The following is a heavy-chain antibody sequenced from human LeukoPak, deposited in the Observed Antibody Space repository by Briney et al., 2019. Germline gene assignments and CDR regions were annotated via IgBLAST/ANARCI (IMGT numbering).Heavy chain of an antibody. D-gene: IGHD2-15*01. Sequence: GGSLRLYCAASGFTFSSYTMHWVRQAPGKGLEWVAVMSCAGNNKYYADSVKGRFTISRDNSKNTLYLQMNSLRAEDTAVYPSSGVDFWGQRTLVTVSS. CDR1: GFTFSSYT. J-gene: IGHJ4*02. CDR2: MSCAGNNK. CDR3: SGVDF. V-gene: IGHV3-30-3*01.